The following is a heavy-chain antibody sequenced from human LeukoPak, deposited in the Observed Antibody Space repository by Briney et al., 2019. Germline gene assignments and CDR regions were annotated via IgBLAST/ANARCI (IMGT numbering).Heavy chain of an antibody. Sequence: GASVKVSCKASGYTFTGYYMHWVRQAPGQGLELMGWINPNSGGTNYAQKFQGRVTMTRDTSISTAYMELSRLRSDDTAVYYCAREGSYYDSSQDFDYWGQGTLVTVSS. J-gene: IGHJ4*02. D-gene: IGHD3-22*01. CDR3: AREGSYYDSSQDFDY. V-gene: IGHV1-2*02. CDR2: INPNSGGT. CDR1: GYTFTGYY.